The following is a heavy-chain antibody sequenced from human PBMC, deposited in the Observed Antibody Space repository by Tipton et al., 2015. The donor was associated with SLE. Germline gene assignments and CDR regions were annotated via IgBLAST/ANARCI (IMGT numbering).Heavy chain of an antibody. CDR3: AQTTVTTEGWFDP. D-gene: IGHD4-17*01. CDR1: GGSISSHY. V-gene: IGHV4-59*04. J-gene: IGHJ5*02. CDR2: IYNSGDT. Sequence: TLSLTCTVSGGSISSHYWSWIRQPPGKGLEWIANIYNSGDTYYNPSLKSRVTISVDTSKNQFSLKLSSVTAADTAVYYCAQTTVTTEGWFDPWGQGTLVTVSS.